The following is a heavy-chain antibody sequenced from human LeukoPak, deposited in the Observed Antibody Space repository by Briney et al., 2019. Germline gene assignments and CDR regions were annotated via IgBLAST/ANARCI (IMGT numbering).Heavy chain of an antibody. J-gene: IGHJ4*02. Sequence: GGSLRPSCAASGFTFSTYSMNWVRQDPGKGLEWVSSISSSSSYIYYADSVKGRFTISRDNAKNSLYLQMNSLRAEDTAVYYCARVGNADIVVVSAYYFDYWGQGTLVTVSS. CDR3: ARVGNADIVVVSAYYFDY. V-gene: IGHV3-21*01. CDR2: ISSSSSYI. CDR1: GFTFSTYS. D-gene: IGHD2-15*01.